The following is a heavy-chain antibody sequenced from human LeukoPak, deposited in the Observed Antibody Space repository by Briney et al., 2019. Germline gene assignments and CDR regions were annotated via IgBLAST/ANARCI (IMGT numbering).Heavy chain of an antibody. Sequence: SETLSLTCTVSGVSISSGGYYWSWVRQQAGKGLEWIGYIYYSGSTSYNPSLKSRVTISVDTSKNQFSLKLSSVTAADTAVYYCACMGYNSDYWGQGTLVTVSS. V-gene: IGHV4-31*03. CDR1: GVSISSGGYY. D-gene: IGHD3-3*01. CDR3: ACMGYNSDY. J-gene: IGHJ4*02. CDR2: IYYSGST.